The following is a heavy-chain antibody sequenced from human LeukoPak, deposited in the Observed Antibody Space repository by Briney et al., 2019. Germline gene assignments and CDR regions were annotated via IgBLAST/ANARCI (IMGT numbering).Heavy chain of an antibody. J-gene: IGHJ4*02. V-gene: IGHV4-38-2*02. Sequence: SETLSLTCTVSGYSISSAYYWGWIRQPPGKGLEWIGSIYHSGSTYYNPSLKSRVTISVDTSKNQFSLKLSSVTAADTAVYYCARFDYDSSGYFKYYFDYWGQGTLVTVSS. D-gene: IGHD3-22*01. CDR2: IYHSGST. CDR1: GYSISSAYY. CDR3: ARFDYDSSGYFKYYFDY.